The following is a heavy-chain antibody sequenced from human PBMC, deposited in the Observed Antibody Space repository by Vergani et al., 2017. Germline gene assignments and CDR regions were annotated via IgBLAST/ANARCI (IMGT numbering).Heavy chain of an antibody. V-gene: IGHV4-39*07. CDR3: AGVRFLEWFDHY. Sequence: QLQLQESGPGLVKPSETLSLTCTVSGGSISSSSYYWGWVRQPPGKGLEWIGSIYYSGSTYYNPSLKSRVTISVDTSKNHFALKLSAVTAADTTVYYCAGVRFLEWFDHYWGQGTLVTVSS. J-gene: IGHJ4*02. CDR1: GGSISSSSYY. D-gene: IGHD3-3*01. CDR2: IYYSGST.